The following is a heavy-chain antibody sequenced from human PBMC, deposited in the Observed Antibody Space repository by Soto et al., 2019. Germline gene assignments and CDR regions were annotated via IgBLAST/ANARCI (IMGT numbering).Heavy chain of an antibody. J-gene: IGHJ4*02. D-gene: IGHD5-18*01. CDR3: ARANTAMAIPHFDY. CDR2: IYYSGST. V-gene: IGHV4-31*03. CDR1: GGSISSGGYY. Sequence: PSETLSLTCTVSGGSISSGGYYWSWIRQHPGKGLEWIGYIYYSGSTYYNPSLKSRVTISVDTSKNQFSLKLSSVTAADTAVYYCARANTAMAIPHFDYWGQGTLVTVSS.